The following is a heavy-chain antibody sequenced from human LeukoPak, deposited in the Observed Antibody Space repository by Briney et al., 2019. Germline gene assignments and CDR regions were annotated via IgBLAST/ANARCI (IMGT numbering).Heavy chain of an antibody. J-gene: IGHJ4*02. Sequence: GGSLRLSCAAPGFTFSNYEMNWVRQAPGKGLEWISYISGSDSTIYYADSVKGRFSISRDNAKNSLYLQMNSLRAEDTAVYYCARGFTSRSGGSLGYWGQGTLVTVSS. CDR3: ARGFTSRSGGSLGY. CDR2: ISGSDSTI. CDR1: GFTFSNYE. D-gene: IGHD2-15*01. V-gene: IGHV3-48*03.